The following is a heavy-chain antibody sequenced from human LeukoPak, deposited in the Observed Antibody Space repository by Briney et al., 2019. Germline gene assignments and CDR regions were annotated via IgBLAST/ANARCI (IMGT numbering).Heavy chain of an antibody. D-gene: IGHD3-9*01. CDR1: GFTFSNAW. J-gene: IGHJ4*02. CDR2: IKSKTDGGTT. CDR3: TTHDILTGYYTGGFDY. Sequence: GGSLRLSCAASGFTFSNAWMSWVRQAPGKGLEWVGRIKSKTDGGTTAYAAPVKGRFTISRDDSKNTLYLQMNSLKTEDTAVYYCTTHDILTGYYTGGFDYWGQGTLVTVSS. V-gene: IGHV3-15*01.